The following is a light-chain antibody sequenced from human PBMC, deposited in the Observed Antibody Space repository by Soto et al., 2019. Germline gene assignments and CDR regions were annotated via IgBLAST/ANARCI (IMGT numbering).Light chain of an antibody. CDR1: SGNVGGYNY. Sequence: QSALTQPPSASGSPGQPFTTPCTGTSGNVGGYNYVSWYQQHPGKAPKLMISEVSKRPSGVPDRFSGSKSGNTASLTVSGLQAEDEADYYCSSFAGNNNLVFGGGTKLTVL. CDR3: SSFAGNNNLV. CDR2: EVS. J-gene: IGLJ2*01. V-gene: IGLV2-8*01.